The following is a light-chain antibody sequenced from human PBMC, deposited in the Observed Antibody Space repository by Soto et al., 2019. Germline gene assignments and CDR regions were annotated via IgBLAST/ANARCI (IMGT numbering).Light chain of an antibody. V-gene: IGKV3-15*01. Sequence: EIVMTQSPATLSVSPGERANLSCRASQNVNTNLAWYQQKPGQPPWLLIYDTSTRGTGLPVSFSGSGSGTEFTLTIRSLQSEDFAVYYGQQYNNWPLTCGGGTKVEIK. CDR2: DTS. CDR1: QNVNTN. J-gene: IGKJ4*01. CDR3: QQYNNWPLT.